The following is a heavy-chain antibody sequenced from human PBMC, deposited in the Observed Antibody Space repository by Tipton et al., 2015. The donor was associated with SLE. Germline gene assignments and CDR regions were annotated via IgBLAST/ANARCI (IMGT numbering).Heavy chain of an antibody. D-gene: IGHD2-21*01. CDR1: GDSINGYY. CDR3: ARDGGFCGGDCYSD. V-gene: IGHV4-4*07. J-gene: IGHJ4*02. Sequence: TLSLTCTVSGDSINGYYWSWVRQPAGKGPEWIGRVYTSGSTNYKPSLKSRVSISVDSSKNQFSLKLSAVTAADTAVYYCARDGGFCGGDCYSDWGQGILVIVSS. CDR2: VYTSGST.